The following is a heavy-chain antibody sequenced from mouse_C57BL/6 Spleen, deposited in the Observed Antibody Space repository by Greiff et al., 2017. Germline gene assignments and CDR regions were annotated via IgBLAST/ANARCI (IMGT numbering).Heavy chain of an antibody. CDR1: GYTFTSYW. CDR3: TRSGYDYDDGNYYAMDY. V-gene: IGHV1-5*01. J-gene: IGHJ4*01. Sequence: VQLQQSGTVLARPGASVKMSCKTSGYTFTSYWMHWVKQRPGQGLEWIGAIYPGNSDTSYNQKFKGKAKLTAVTSASTAYMELSSLTNEDSAVYYCTRSGYDYDDGNYYAMDYWGQGTSVTVSS. D-gene: IGHD2-4*01. CDR2: IYPGNSDT.